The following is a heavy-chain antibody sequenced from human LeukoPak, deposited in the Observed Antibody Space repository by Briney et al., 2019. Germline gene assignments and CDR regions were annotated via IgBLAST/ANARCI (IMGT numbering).Heavy chain of an antibody. CDR2: INPNSGGT. Sequence: ASXKVSCKASGYTFTGYYMHWVRQAPGQGLEWMGRINPNSGGTNYAQEFQGRVTMTRDTSIITAYMELSRLRSDDTAVYYCASSILGDILTGYYTYAFDIWGQGTMVTVSS. D-gene: IGHD3-9*01. V-gene: IGHV1-2*06. J-gene: IGHJ3*02. CDR3: ASSILGDILTGYYTYAFDI. CDR1: GYTFTGYY.